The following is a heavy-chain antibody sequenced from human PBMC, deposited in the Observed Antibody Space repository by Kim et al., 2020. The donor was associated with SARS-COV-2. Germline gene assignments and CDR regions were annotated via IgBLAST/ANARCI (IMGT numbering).Heavy chain of an antibody. CDR1: GFTFSNFG. D-gene: IGHD4-17*01. J-gene: IGHJ4*02. CDR2: IWYDENYK. V-gene: IGHV3-33*01. Sequence: GGSLRLSCGASGFTFSNFGMHWVRQAPGKGLEWVAVIWYDENYKYYADFAKGRFTISRDNSKNTLYLQMNSLRAEDTAVYYCARDRDYDDRLGLHFDHWGQGTLVTVSS. CDR3: ARDRDYDDRLGLHFDH.